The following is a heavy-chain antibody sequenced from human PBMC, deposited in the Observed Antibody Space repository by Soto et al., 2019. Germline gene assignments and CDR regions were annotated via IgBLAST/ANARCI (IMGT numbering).Heavy chain of an antibody. CDR2: ISGSGGST. Sequence: PGGSLRLSCAASGFTFSSYAMSWVRQAPGKGLEWVSAISGSGGSTYYADSVKGRFTISRDNSKNTLYLQMNSLRAEDTAVYYCAKCPGGSGGSCYSDYWGQGTLVTVSS. CDR3: AKCPGGSGGSCYSDY. CDR1: GFTFSSYA. D-gene: IGHD2-15*01. V-gene: IGHV3-23*01. J-gene: IGHJ4*02.